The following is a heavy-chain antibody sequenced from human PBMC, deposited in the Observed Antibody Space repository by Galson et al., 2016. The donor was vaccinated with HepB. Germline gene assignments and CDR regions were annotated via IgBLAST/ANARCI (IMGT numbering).Heavy chain of an antibody. CDR1: DGPIANNF. J-gene: IGHJ4*02. CDR2: VSHIGST. CDR3: ARDLSDGGGIYYQAFDS. Sequence: SETLSLTCAVSDGPIANNFWHWVRQTPGKGLEWIGEVSHIGSTNLNPSLKSRLTMSVDTSNNQFSLKLTSVTAADTAVYYCARDLSDGGGIYYQAFDSWGQGTLVTVSS. D-gene: IGHD4-23*01. V-gene: IGHV4-34*01.